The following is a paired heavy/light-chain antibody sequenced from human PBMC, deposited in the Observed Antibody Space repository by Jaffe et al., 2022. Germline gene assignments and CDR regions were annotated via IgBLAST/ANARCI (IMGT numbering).Light chain of an antibody. V-gene: IGLV2-23*03. CDR1: SSDVGSYNL. J-gene: IGLJ1*01. CDR3: CSYAGSSTFYV. CDR2: EGT. Sequence: QSALTQPASVSGSPGQSITISCTGTSSDVGSYNLVSWYQQHPGKAPKLIIYEGTKRPSGVSNRFSDSKSGNTASLTISGLQAEDEADYYCCSYAGSSTFYVFGTGTKVTVL.
Heavy chain of an antibody. CDR1: GFTFSSYG. D-gene: IGHD2-15*01. CDR2: LWYDGTNE. Sequence: QVQLVESGGGVVQPGGSLRLSCATSGFTFSSYGMHWVRQAPGKGLEWVAFLWYDGTNEYYADSVKGRFTISRDNSKSTLYLQMNSLRAEDTAVYYCAKDPGYCSGGSCYSGGHFEYWGHGTLITVSS. V-gene: IGHV3-30*02. J-gene: IGHJ4*01. CDR3: AKDPGYCSGGSCYSGGHFEY.